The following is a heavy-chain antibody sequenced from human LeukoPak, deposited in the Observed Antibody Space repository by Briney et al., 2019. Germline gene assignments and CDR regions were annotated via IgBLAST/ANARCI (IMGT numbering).Heavy chain of an antibody. D-gene: IGHD6-13*01. CDR2: INPSGGST. CDR1: GYTFTSYY. J-gene: IGHJ4*02. CDR3: ARDLMGIAYRGAFYY. Sequence: GASVKVSCKASGYTFTSYYMHWVRQAPGQGLEWMGIINPSGGSTSYAQKFQGRFTISRDNAKNSLYLQMNSLRAEDTAVYYCARDLMGIAYRGAFYYWGQGTLVTVSS. V-gene: IGHV1-46*01.